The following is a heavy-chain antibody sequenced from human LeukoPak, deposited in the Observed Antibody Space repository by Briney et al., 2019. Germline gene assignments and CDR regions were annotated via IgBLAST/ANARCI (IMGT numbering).Heavy chain of an antibody. D-gene: IGHD3-22*01. CDR1: GYTFSNFG. J-gene: IGHJ4*02. Sequence: ASVKVSCKASGYTFSNFGIAWVRQAPRQGLEWLGWITTYSGNTNYAQNVQDRVTMSSGTSTSTAYMELRSLTSDDTAVYYCARTYDGSGYIFDYWGQGTLVTVSS. V-gene: IGHV1-18*01. CDR2: ITTYSGNT. CDR3: ARTYDGSGYIFDY.